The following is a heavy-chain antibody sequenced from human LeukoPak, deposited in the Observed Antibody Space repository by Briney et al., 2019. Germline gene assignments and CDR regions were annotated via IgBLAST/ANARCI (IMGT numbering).Heavy chain of an antibody. Sequence: QPGGSLRLSCAASGFTVSGNYISWVRQAPGKGLEWVSLISGDGTTYYADPVKGRFTISRDNSKNTVYLQMNSLRPEDTAVYYCARDVPPYLTSPWGLDVWGQGTTVTVSS. CDR1: GFTVSGNY. CDR2: ISGDGTT. D-gene: IGHD2-2*01. J-gene: IGHJ6*02. CDR3: ARDVPPYLTSPWGLDV. V-gene: IGHV3-66*01.